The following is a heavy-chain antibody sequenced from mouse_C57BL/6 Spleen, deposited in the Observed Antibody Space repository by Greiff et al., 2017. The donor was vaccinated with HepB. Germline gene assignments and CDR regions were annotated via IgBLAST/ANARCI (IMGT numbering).Heavy chain of an antibody. CDR1: GYTFTSYW. CDR3: AERGRYGDAMDY. J-gene: IGHJ4*01. Sequence: QVQLQQPGAELVRPGSSVKLSCKASGYTFTSYWMDWVKQRPGQGLEWIGNIYPSDSETHYNQKFKDKATLTVDKSSSTAYMQLSSLTSEDSAVYYYAERGRYGDAMDYWGQGTTVTVSS. D-gene: IGHD1-1*01. V-gene: IGHV1-61*01. CDR2: IYPSDSET.